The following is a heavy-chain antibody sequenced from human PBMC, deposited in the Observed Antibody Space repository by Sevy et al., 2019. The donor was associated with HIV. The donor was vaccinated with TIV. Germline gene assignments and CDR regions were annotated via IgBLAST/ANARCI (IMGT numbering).Heavy chain of an antibody. J-gene: IGHJ4*02. CDR2: ISSGSSYI. D-gene: IGHD3-10*01. V-gene: IGHV3-21*01. Sequence: GGSLRLSCAASGFTFSNYFMNWVRQAPGKGLEWASSISSGSSYIFYANSLKGRFTISRDNAKNSLYLHMNSLRAEDTAVYYCARGDYYGSLYYFDYWGPGTLVTVSS. CDR3: ARGDYYGSLYYFDY. CDR1: GFTFSNYF.